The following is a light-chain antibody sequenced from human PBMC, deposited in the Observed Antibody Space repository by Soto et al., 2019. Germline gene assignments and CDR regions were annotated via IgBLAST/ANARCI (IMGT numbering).Light chain of an antibody. CDR1: SSNIGSNY. CDR3: AAWDESLSGRV. CDR2: RNN. J-gene: IGLJ2*01. Sequence: QSVLTQPPSASGTPGQRVTISCSGSSSNIGSNYVYWYQQLPGTAPKLLIYRNNQRPSGVPDRFSGSKSGTSASLAISGLRSEDEADDYCAAWDESLSGRVFGGGTKLTVL. V-gene: IGLV1-47*01.